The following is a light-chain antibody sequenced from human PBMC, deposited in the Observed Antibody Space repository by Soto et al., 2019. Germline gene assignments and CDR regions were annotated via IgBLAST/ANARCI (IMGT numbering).Light chain of an antibody. Sequence: QSVLTQPPSASGTPGQRVTISCSGSRSNIGNNAVSCYQQLPGTAPKLLIYNNNQRPSGVPDRFSGSKSGTSASLAISGLQSEDEADYYCEAWDDSLNARGVFGGGTKVTVL. CDR1: RSNIGNNA. J-gene: IGLJ3*02. V-gene: IGLV1-44*01. CDR3: EAWDDSLNARGV. CDR2: NNN.